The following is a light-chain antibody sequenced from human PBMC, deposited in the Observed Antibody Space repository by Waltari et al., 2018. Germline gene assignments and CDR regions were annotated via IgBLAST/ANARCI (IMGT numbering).Light chain of an antibody. CDR2: FGS. CDR3: MQALQTPWT. J-gene: IGKJ1*01. CDR1: QSLLDRNGYNL. Sequence: EIVVTQSPLSLPVTPGEPASISCRSSQSLLDRNGYNLLDWYLQKPGQSPQLLIYFGSNRGSGVPDRFSGSVSGRDFTLKISRVEAEDVGVYYCMQALQTPWTFGQGTKVEIK. V-gene: IGKV2-28*01.